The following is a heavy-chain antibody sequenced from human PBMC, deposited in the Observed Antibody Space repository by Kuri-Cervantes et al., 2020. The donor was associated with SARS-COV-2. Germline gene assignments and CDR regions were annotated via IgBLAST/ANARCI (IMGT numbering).Heavy chain of an antibody. CDR2: IYYSGGT. D-gene: IGHD2-2*01. Sequence: LRLSCTVSGGSISGGGFYWSWIRQHPGKGLEWIAYIYYSGGTYYNPSHKSRVTISVDTSKNQFSLKLSSVTAADTAVYYCARRPDQIYWYFDLWGRGTLVTVSS. CDR3: ARRPDQIYWYFDL. CDR1: GGSISGGGFY. V-gene: IGHV4-31*03. J-gene: IGHJ2*01.